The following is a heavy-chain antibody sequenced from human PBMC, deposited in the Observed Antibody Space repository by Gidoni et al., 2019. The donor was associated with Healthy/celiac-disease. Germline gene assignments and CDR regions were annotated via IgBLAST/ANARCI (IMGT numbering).Heavy chain of an antibody. CDR1: GFPFSSYE. CDR3: AREIDYYGETYYFDY. J-gene: IGHJ4*02. D-gene: IGHD4-17*01. Sequence: EVQLVEFGGGLVQPGGSLRLSCAASGFPFSSYEMNWVRQAPGKGLEWVSYISSSGRTIYYADSVKGRFTISRDNAKNSLYLQMNSLRAEDTAVYYCAREIDYYGETYYFDYWGQGTLVTVSS. CDR2: ISSSGRTI. V-gene: IGHV3-48*03.